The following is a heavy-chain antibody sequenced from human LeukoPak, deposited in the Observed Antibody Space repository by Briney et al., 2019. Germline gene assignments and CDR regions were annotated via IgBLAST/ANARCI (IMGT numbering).Heavy chain of an antibody. CDR3: AREYSSGWYYFDY. J-gene: IGHJ4*02. CDR1: GFTFSSYW. CDR2: IKQDGSEK. D-gene: IGHD6-19*01. V-gene: IGHV3-7*01. Sequence: PGGSLRLSCAASGFTFSSYWMSWVRQAPGKGLEWVANIKQDGSEKYYVDSVKGRFTIPRDNAKNSLYLQMNSLRAEDTAVYYCAREYSSGWYYFDYWGQGTLVTVSS.